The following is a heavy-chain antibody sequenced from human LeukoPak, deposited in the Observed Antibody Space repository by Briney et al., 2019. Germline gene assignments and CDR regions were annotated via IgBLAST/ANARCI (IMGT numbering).Heavy chain of an antibody. CDR3: ARGSGSYSYGQY. V-gene: IGHV4-34*01. CDR1: GGSFSGYY. CDR2: ISHSGST. D-gene: IGHD1-26*01. Sequence: PSETLSLTCAVYGGSFSGYYWSWIRQPPGTGLEWIGEISHSGSTNYNPSLKSRVTISVDTSKNQFCLKVSSVPAADTAVYYCARGSGSYSYGQYWGQGTLVTVSS. J-gene: IGHJ4*02.